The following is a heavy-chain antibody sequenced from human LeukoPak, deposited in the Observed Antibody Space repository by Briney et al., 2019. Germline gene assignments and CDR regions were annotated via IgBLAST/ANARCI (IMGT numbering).Heavy chain of an antibody. V-gene: IGHV3-7*01. Sequence: GGSLRLSCAAWGFTFRTSWMTWVHQAPGKGLEWVAHINQDGSEKYYVDSVQGRFTISRDNAKDSLYLQINSLRVDDTAVYYCARGHYGRDYWGQGTLVTVSS. D-gene: IGHD3-10*01. CDR3: ARGHYGRDY. CDR2: INQDGSEK. J-gene: IGHJ4*02. CDR1: GFTFRTSW.